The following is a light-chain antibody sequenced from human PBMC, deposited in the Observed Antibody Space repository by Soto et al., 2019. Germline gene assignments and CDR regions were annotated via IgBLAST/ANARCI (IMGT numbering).Light chain of an antibody. CDR3: QQRSNWPPIT. CDR2: DAS. J-gene: IGKJ5*01. V-gene: IGKV3-11*01. Sequence: EIVLTQSPATLSLSPGERATLSCRASQSISIYLAWFQQKPGQAPRLLIYDASNRATGIPARFNGSGSGTDLTLTIISLEPEDFAVYYCQQRSNWPPITFGQGTRLEIK. CDR1: QSISIY.